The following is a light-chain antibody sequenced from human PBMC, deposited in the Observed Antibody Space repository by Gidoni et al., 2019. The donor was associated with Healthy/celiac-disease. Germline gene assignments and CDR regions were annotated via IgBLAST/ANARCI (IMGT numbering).Light chain of an antibody. Sequence: EIVLTQSPATLSLSPGERATLPCRASQSVSSYLALYQQKPGQGPRLLIHYASNRATGIPARFSGSGSWTDFTLTISSLEPEDFAVYYCQQRSNWPRGTFGQGTKVEIK. V-gene: IGKV3-11*01. CDR3: QQRSNWPRGT. CDR1: QSVSSY. J-gene: IGKJ1*01. CDR2: YAS.